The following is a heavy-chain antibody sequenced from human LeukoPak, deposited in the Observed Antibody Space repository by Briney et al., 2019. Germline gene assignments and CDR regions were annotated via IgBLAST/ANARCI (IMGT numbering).Heavy chain of an antibody. CDR1: GDSVSSNSAA. CDR3: ARDRGYDYVWGSYRRTSFDY. D-gene: IGHD3-16*02. J-gene: IGHJ4*02. V-gene: IGHV6-1*01. CDR2: TYYRSKWYN. Sequence: SQTLSLTCAISGDSVSSNSAAWNWIRQSPSRGLEWLGRTYYRSKWYNDYAVSVKSRITNNPDTSKNQFSLQLNSVTPEDTAVYYCARDRGYDYVWGSYRRTSFDYWGQGTLVTVSS.